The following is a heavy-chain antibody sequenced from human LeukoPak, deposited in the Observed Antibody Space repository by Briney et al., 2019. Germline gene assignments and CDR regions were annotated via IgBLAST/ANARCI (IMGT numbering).Heavy chain of an antibody. V-gene: IGHV1-46*04. J-gene: IGHJ3*02. CDR3: ARGPLLGYDTNDSGFDI. CDR2: MNPNDGGT. D-gene: IGHD3-22*01. Sequence: ASVKVSCKASGYSFTSYYVHCVRQAPGQGLEWVGVMNPNDGGTISAQKLQDRVALTRDTSTSTVYMEMSSLKSDDTAVYYCARGPLLGYDTNDSGFDIWGQGTLVTVSS. CDR1: GYSFTSYY.